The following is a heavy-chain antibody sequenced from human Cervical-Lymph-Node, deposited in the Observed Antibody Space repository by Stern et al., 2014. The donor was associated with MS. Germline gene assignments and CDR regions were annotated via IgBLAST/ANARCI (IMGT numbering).Heavy chain of an antibody. CDR3: ARAAYRYDSTGYYPWYFDY. J-gene: IGHJ4*02. V-gene: IGHV4-61*02. D-gene: IGHD3-22*01. Sequence: QVQLVESGPGLVKPSQTLSLTCTVSGGSFRSGTYYWSWIRQPAGKGLEWIGRIYNSGSTKYNPSLKTRVTMSIDTSKNQFPLKLGSVTAADTAVYYCARAAYRYDSTGYYPWYFDYWGQGALVTVAS. CDR1: GGSFRSGTYY. CDR2: IYNSGST.